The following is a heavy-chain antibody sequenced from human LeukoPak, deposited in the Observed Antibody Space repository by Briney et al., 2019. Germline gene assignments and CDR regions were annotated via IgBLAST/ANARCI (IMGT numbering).Heavy chain of an antibody. V-gene: IGHV3-69-1*01. Sequence: GGSLRLSCAASGFTFSAFSMNWVRQAPGKGLEWVSAISSSSDIYYTDSVKGRFTISRDNANNFLYLQVSSLRAEDTAVYYCATGYTSGTRIDYWGQETLVSVSS. CDR1: GFTFSAFS. J-gene: IGHJ4*02. D-gene: IGHD6-19*01. CDR3: ATGYTSGTRIDY. CDR2: ISSSSDI.